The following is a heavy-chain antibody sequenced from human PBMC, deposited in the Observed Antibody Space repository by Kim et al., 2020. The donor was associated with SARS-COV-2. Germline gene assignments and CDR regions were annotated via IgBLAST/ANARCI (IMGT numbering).Heavy chain of an antibody. CDR3: ATRGLRLGELSFGDY. CDR2: ISSSGSTI. V-gene: IGHV3-48*03. CDR1: GFTFSSYE. D-gene: IGHD3-16*02. J-gene: IGHJ4*02. Sequence: GGSLRLSCAASGFTFSSYEMNWVRQAPGKGLEWVSYISSSGSTIYYADSVKGRFTISRDNAKNSLYLQMNSLRAEDTAVYYCATRGLRLGELSFGDYWGQGTLVTVSS.